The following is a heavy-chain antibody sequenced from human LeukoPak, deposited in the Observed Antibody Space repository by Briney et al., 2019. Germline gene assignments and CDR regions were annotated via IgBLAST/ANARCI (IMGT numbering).Heavy chain of an antibody. CDR3: VRGGAAALFMDV. V-gene: IGHV4-31*03. D-gene: IGHD6-13*01. CDR1: GGSISSGGYY. CDR2: IYYSGST. J-gene: IGHJ6*03. Sequence: SQTLSLTCTVSGGSISSGGYYWSWIRQHPGKGLEWIGYIYYSGSTYYNPSLKSRVTISVDTSKNQFSLKLSSVTAADTAVYYCVRGGAAALFMDVWGKGTTVTVSS.